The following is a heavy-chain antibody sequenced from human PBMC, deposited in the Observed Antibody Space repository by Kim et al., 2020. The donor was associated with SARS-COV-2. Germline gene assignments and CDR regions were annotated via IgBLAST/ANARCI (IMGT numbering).Heavy chain of an antibody. V-gene: IGHV4-4*02. J-gene: IGHJ4*02. CDR3: ASGHSSSWPYFDY. D-gene: IGHD6-13*01. CDR1: GGSISSSNW. CDR2: IYHSGST. Sequence: SETLSLTCAVSGGSISSSNWWSWVRQPPGKGLEWIGEIYHSGSTNYNPSLKSRVTISVDKSKNQFSLKLSSVTAADTAVYYCASGHSSSWPYFDYWGQGTLVTVSS.